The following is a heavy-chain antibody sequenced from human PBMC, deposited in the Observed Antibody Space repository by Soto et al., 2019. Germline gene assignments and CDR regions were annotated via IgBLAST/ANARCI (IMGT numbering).Heavy chain of an antibody. V-gene: IGHV1-3*01. J-gene: IGHJ6*02. CDR1: GYTFTSYA. CDR3: ARDPREYYYGSGSPYYYYGMDV. D-gene: IGHD3-10*01. Sequence: AASVKVSCKASGYTFTSYAMHWVRQAPGQRLEWMGWINAGNGNTKYSQKFQGRVTITRDTSASTAYMELSSLRSEDTAVYYCARDPREYYYGSGSPYYYYGMDVWGQGTTVTVSS. CDR2: INAGNGNT.